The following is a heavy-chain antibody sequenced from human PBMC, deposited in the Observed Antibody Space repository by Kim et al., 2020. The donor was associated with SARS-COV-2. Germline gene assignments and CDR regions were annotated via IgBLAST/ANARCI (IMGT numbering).Heavy chain of an antibody. J-gene: IGHJ4*02. CDR2: RGPI. V-gene: IGHV4-61*07. Sequence: RGPINYNPSLKRRVTMSGDTSKTPFALKLSSVTPADTAVYCCARLHRALDYWDQGALVTVSS. CDR3: ARLHRALDY.